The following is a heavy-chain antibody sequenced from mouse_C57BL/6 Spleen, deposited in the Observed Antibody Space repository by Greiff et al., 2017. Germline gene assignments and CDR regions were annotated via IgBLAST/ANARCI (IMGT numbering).Heavy chain of an antibody. V-gene: IGHV1-72*01. CDR2: IDPNSGGT. J-gene: IGHJ1*03. CDR1: GYTFTSYW. CDR3: ARPYYSYWYIDV. Sequence: QVQLQQPGAELVKPGASVTLSCKASGYTFTSYWMHWVKQRPGRGLEWIGRIDPNSGGTKYNEKFKSKATLTVDKPSSTAYMQLSSLTSEDSAVYYCARPYYSYWYIDVWGTGTPVTVSS. D-gene: IGHD1-1*01.